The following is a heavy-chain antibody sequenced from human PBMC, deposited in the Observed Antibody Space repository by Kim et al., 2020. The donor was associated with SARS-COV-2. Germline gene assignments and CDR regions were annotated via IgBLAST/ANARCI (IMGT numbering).Heavy chain of an antibody. J-gene: IGHJ4*02. CDR2: IYYSGST. CDR3: ARASYYYGSGSIDY. V-gene: IGHV4-39*07. D-gene: IGHD3-10*01. Sequence: SETLSLTCTASGGSISSSSYYWGWIRQPPGKGLEWIGSIYYSGSTYYNPSLKSRVTISVDTSKNQFSLKLSSVTAADTAVYYCARASYYYGSGSIDYWGQGTLVTVSS. CDR1: GGSISSSSYY.